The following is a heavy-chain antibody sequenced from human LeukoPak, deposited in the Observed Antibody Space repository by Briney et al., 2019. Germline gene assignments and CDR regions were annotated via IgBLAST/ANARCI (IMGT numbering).Heavy chain of an antibody. Sequence: NPSETLSLTCTVSGGSISSYYWGWIRQPPGKGLEWIGSIYYSGSTYYNPSLKSRVTVSVDTSKNQFSLKLISLTAADTAVYYCAREGHSSSLTDAFDIWGQGTMVTVSS. V-gene: IGHV4-39*07. CDR2: IYYSGST. J-gene: IGHJ3*02. D-gene: IGHD6-6*01. CDR1: GGSISSYY. CDR3: AREGHSSSLTDAFDI.